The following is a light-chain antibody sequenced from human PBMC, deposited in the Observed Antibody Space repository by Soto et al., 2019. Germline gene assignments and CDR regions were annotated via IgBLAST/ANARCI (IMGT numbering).Light chain of an antibody. CDR3: QQYASSPFT. Sequence: EIVLTQSPGTLYLSPGERDTLSCKSSQRIIRTDLAWYQQKPGQAPRLLIYGASRRTTGIPDRFSGSYSRTHFPLYITRLEPQDSAVYYCQQYASSPFTFGHGNKVDI. CDR1: QRIIRTD. CDR2: GAS. V-gene: IGKV3-20*01. J-gene: IGKJ3*01.